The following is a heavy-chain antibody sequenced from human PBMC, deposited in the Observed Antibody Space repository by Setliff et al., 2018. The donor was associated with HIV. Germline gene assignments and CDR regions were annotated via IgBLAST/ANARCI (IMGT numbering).Heavy chain of an antibody. J-gene: IGHJ6*03. CDR1: GGTFSSYP. CDR3: ARGRNYDSSGYGDYYYYMDV. Sequence: SVKVSCKASGGTFSSYPISWVRQAPGQGLEWMGGNIPIFGTTHYAQKFQGRVTVTADESTSTAYMQLSSLRSDDTAVYYCARGRNYDSSGYGDYYYYMDVWGKGTTVTSP. CDR2: NIPIFGTT. D-gene: IGHD3-22*01. V-gene: IGHV1-69*13.